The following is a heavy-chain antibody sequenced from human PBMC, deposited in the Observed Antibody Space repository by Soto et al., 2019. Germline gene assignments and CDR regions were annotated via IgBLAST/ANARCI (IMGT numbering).Heavy chain of an antibody. CDR3: ARDGGSGSYRSYYGMDV. J-gene: IGHJ6*02. CDR2: IYYSGST. Sequence: QVQLQESGPGLVKPSQTLSLTCTVSGGSISSSGYYWSWIRQHPGKGLEWIGYIYYSGSTYYNPSLKSRVTISVDTSKNQFSRKVSSVTAADTAVYYCARDGGSGSYRSYYGMDVWGQGTTVTVSS. V-gene: IGHV4-31*03. CDR1: GGSISSSGYY. D-gene: IGHD1-26*01.